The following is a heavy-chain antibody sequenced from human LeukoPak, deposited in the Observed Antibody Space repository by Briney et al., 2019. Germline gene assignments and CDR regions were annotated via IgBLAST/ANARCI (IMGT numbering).Heavy chain of an antibody. V-gene: IGHV4-39*07. CDR2: IYYSGST. CDR3: ARERGYCSGGSCYGYMDV. J-gene: IGHJ6*03. D-gene: IGHD2-15*01. Sequence: SETLSLTCTVSGGSISSSSYYWGWIRQPPGKGLEWIGSIYYSGSTYYNPSLKSRVTISVDTSKNQFSLKLSSVTAADTAVYYCARERGYCSGGSCYGYMDVWGKGTTVTVSS. CDR1: GGSISSSSYY.